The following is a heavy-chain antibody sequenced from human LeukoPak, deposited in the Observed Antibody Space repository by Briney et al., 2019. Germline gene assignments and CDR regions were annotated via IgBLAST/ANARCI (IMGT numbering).Heavy chain of an antibody. V-gene: IGHV1-2*02. Sequence: GASVKVSCKASGYTFTGYYMHWVRQAPGQGLEWMGWINPKSGGTSYAKNFQGRVTMTSDTSINTAYMELSRLRSDDTAVYYCASPFVFNVWGQGTMVTVSS. CDR2: INPKSGGT. CDR1: GYTFTGYY. CDR3: ASPFVFNV. D-gene: IGHD3-3*02. J-gene: IGHJ3*01.